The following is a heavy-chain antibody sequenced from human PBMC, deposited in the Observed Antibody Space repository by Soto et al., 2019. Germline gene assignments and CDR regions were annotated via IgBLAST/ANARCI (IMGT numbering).Heavy chain of an antibody. CDR3: VKRQNSSENDGFPA. CDR1: GFTFSDSA. V-gene: IGHV3-23*01. Sequence: PWGSLRLSCAASGFTFSDSAMTWVRQAPGKGLEWVSVISGSGVSTYYADSVRGRFTISRDNSQNMVYLQMNSLRPEDTALYYCVKRQNSSENDGFPAWGQGTQVTVSS. J-gene: IGHJ5*02. D-gene: IGHD3-16*01. CDR2: ISGSGVST.